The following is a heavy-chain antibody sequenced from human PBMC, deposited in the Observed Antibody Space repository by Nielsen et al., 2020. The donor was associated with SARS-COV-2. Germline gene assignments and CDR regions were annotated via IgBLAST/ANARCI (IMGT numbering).Heavy chain of an antibody. V-gene: IGHV3-30*18. CDR2: ISYDGSNK. CDR3: AKGSTRMRGSGKFDY. J-gene: IGHJ4*02. CDR1: GFTFSSYG. Sequence: GGSLRLSCAASGFTFSSYGMHWVRQAPGKGLEWVAVISYDGSNKYYADSVKGRFTISRDNSKNTLYLQMNSLRAEDTAVYYCAKGSTRMRGSGKFDYWGQGTLVTVSS. D-gene: IGHD2-2*01.